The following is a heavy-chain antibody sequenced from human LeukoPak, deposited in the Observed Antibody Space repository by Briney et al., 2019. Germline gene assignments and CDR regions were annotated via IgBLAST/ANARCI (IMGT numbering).Heavy chain of an antibody. Sequence: PSETLSLTCTVSGGSISSYYWSWIRQPPGKGLEWIGYIYYSGSTNYNPSLKSRVTISVDTSKNQFSLKLSSVTAADTAVYYCARLVSPHYDFWSGSRLTYFDYWGQGTLVTVSP. J-gene: IGHJ4*02. CDR3: ARLVSPHYDFWSGSRLTYFDY. V-gene: IGHV4-59*01. D-gene: IGHD3-3*01. CDR1: GGSISSYY. CDR2: IYYSGST.